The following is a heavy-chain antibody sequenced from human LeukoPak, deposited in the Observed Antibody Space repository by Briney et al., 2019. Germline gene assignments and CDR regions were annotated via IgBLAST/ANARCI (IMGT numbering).Heavy chain of an antibody. CDR3: ARGGYSYGSRDNWFDP. D-gene: IGHD5-18*01. CDR1: GYTFTGYY. V-gene: IGHV1-2*02. Sequence: ASVKVSCKASGYTFTGYYMHWVRQAPGQGLEWMGWINPNSGGTNYAQKFQGRVTMTRDTSISTAYMELSRLRSDDTAVYYCARGGYSYGSRDNWFDPWGQGTLVTVSS. J-gene: IGHJ5*02. CDR2: INPNSGGT.